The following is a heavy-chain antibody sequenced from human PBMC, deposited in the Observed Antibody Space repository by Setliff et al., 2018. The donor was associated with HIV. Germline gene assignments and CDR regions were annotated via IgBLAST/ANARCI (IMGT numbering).Heavy chain of an antibody. J-gene: IGHJ6*03. CDR2: INAGNGNT. CDR3: ARAAGVPAVHTPFRYYYYMDV. D-gene: IGHD2-2*01. CDR1: GYTFTSYA. V-gene: IGHV1-3*01. Sequence: ASVKVSCKASGYTFTSYAMHWVRQAPGQRLEWMGWINAGNGNTKYSQKFQGRVTITRDTSASTAYMELSSLRSEDTAVYYCARAAGVPAVHTPFRYYYYMDVWGRGTTVTVSS.